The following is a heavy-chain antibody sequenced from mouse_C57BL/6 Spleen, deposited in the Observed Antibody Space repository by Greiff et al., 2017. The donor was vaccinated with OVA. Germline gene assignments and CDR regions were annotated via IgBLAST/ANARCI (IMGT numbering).Heavy chain of an antibody. D-gene: IGHD3-2*02. CDR1: GYTFTSYW. Sequence: QVQLQQPGPELVKPGASVKLSCKASGYTFTSYWMHWVKQRPGQGLEWIGNINPSNGGTNYNEKFKSKATLTVDKSSSTAYMQLSSLTSEDSAVYYCARYGQLRLRYFDYWGQGTTLTVSS. CDR2: INPSNGGT. CDR3: ARYGQLRLRYFDY. J-gene: IGHJ2*01. V-gene: IGHV1-53*01.